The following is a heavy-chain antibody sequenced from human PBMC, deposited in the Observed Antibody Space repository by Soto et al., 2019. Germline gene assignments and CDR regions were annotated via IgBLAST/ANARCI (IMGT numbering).Heavy chain of an antibody. J-gene: IGHJ6*02. CDR2: ISPYNDYT. CDR3: ARGGYYDNTWGKLSHYGLDV. D-gene: IGHD3-16*01. Sequence: QVQLVQSAAEVKKPGASVRVSCKASGYTFIRYGIAWVRQAPGQGLEWMGWISPYNDYTIYAQKLQGGVTMTADTSTRTVYMELRGLKSDDTAVYSCARGGYYDNTWGKLSHYGLDVWGQGTSVTVSS. CDR1: GYTFIRYG. V-gene: IGHV1-18*01.